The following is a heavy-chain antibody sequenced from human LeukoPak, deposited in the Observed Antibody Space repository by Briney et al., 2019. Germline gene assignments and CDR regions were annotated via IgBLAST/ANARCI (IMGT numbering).Heavy chain of an antibody. CDR3: ARAATAYYYDSSGYYLNEY. CDR2: IYHSGST. Sequence: SETLSLTCTVSGYSISSGYYWGWIRQPPGKGLEWIGSIYHSGSTYYNPSLKSRVTISVDTSKNQFSLKLSSVTAADTAVYYCARAATAYYYDSSGYYLNEYWGQGTLVTVSS. J-gene: IGHJ4*02. D-gene: IGHD3-22*01. CDR1: GYSISSGYY. V-gene: IGHV4-38-2*02.